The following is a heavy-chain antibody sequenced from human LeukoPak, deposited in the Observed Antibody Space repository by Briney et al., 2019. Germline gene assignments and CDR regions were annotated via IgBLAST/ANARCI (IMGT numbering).Heavy chain of an antibody. J-gene: IGHJ6*02. D-gene: IGHD1-26*01. CDR3: AKGGYYYGLDV. Sequence: ASVKVSCKVSGYGLTELSMHWVRQAPGKGLEWMGGLDLEDGETVYAQKFQGRVSMTEDTSTDTAYMELSSLSSEDTAVYYCAKGGYYYGLDVWGQGTTVTVSS. CDR1: GYGLTELS. CDR2: LDLEDGET. V-gene: IGHV1-24*01.